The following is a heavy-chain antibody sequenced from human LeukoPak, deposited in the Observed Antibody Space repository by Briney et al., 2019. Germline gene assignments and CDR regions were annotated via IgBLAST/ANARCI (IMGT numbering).Heavy chain of an antibody. CDR3: TTRPMSFREVVLWYY. J-gene: IGHJ4*02. CDR1: GLTFSNAW. V-gene: IGHV3-15*01. CDR2: IKSKTDGGTT. D-gene: IGHD3-10*01. Sequence: GGSLRLSCAASGLTFSNAWMSWVRQAPGKGLEWVGVIKSKTDGGTTDYAAPVKGRFTISRDDSKNTLYLQMSSLKSEDTAIYYCTTRPMSFREVVLWYYWGQGTLVTVSS.